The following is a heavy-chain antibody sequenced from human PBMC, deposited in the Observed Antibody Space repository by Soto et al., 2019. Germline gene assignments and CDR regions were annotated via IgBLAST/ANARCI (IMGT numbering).Heavy chain of an antibody. Sequence: QVHLVQSGTEVKEPGASVKVSCKASASTFTGYTIYWVRQAPGQGLEWMGWISTFNGNTKYAGNFEGIVTLTTNTSTTTAYMELTSLTFDDTAVDFCARGTVTSGRWFGPWGQGTLVSVSS. D-gene: IGHD4-17*01. J-gene: IGHJ5*02. CDR1: ASTFTGYT. CDR2: ISTFNGNT. CDR3: ARGTVTSGRWFGP. V-gene: IGHV1-18*04.